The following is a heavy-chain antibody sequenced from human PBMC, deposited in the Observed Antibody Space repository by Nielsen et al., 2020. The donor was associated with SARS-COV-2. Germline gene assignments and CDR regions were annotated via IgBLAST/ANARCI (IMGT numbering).Heavy chain of an antibody. D-gene: IGHD3-10*01. CDR2: ISWNSGSI. J-gene: IGHJ4*02. V-gene: IGHV3-9*01. CDR3: ARDQGSLYYYGSGSYYFDY. CDR1: GFTFDDYA. Sequence: GGSLRLSCAASGFTFDDYAMHWVRQAPGKGLEWVSGISWNSGSIGYADSVKGRLTISRDNAKNTLYLQMNSLRAEDTAVYYCARDQGSLYYYGSGSYYFDYWGQGTLVTVSS.